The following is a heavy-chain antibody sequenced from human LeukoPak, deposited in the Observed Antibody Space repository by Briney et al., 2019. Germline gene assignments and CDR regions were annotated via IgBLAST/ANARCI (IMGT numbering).Heavy chain of an antibody. J-gene: IGHJ4*02. CDR3: ARPRDSGWSKTWDY. D-gene: IGHD6-13*01. CDR1: GFTFSIYW. Sequence: GGSLRLSCAGSGFTFSIYWMTWVRQAPGKGLERVANIKQDGTEKYYVDSVKGRFTISRDNAQNSLYLQVSSLRAEDTAVYYCARPRDSGWSKTWDYWGQGTLVTVSS. CDR2: IKQDGTEK. V-gene: IGHV3-7*03.